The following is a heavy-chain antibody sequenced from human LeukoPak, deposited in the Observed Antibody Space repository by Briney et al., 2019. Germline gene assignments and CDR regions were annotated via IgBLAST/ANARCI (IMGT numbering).Heavy chain of an antibody. CDR2: IYSGGST. CDR1: GFTVSSNY. D-gene: IGHD6-19*01. V-gene: IGHV3-53*01. CDR3: ASSKRITVAEPFDY. J-gene: IGHJ4*02. Sequence: GESLRLSCAASGFTVSSNYMSWVRQAPGKGLEWVSIIYSGGSTYYADSVKGRFTISRDNSKNTVYLQMNSLRAEDTAVYYCASSKRITVAEPFDYWGQGTLVTVSS.